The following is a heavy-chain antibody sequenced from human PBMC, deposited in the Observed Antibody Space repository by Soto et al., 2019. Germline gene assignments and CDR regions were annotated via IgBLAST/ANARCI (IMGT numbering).Heavy chain of an antibody. D-gene: IGHD3-10*01. J-gene: IGHJ5*02. V-gene: IGHV4-34*01. CDR2: INHSGST. Sequence: SETLSITCAVYGGSFSGYYWSWIRQPPGKGLEWIGEINHSGSTNYNPSLKSRVTISVDTSKNQFSLKLSSVTAADTAVYYCASPYGSGSNENWFDPWGQGTLVTVSS. CDR1: GGSFSGYY. CDR3: ASPYGSGSNENWFDP.